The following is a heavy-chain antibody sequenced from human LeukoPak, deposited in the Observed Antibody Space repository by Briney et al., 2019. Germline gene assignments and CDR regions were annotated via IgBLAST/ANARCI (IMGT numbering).Heavy chain of an antibody. CDR1: GGSISSYY. D-gene: IGHD2-2*01. V-gene: IGHV4-59*12. CDR2: IYYSGST. CDR3: ARGKGARVPANPGWFDP. Sequence: KASETLSLTCTVSGGSISSYYWSWIRQPPGKGLEWIGYIYYSGSTNYNPSLKSRVTISVDTSKNQFSLKLSSVTAADTAVYYCARGKGARVPANPGWFDPWGQGTLVTVSS. J-gene: IGHJ5*02.